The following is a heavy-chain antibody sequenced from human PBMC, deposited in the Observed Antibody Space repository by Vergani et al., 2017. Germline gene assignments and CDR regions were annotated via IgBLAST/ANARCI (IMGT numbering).Heavy chain of an antibody. V-gene: IGHV1-2*02. CDR3: ARGRVESIGLGSSWYLDD. CDR1: GYTFTGYY. Sequence: QVQLVQSGAEVKKPGASVKVSCKASGYTFTGYYMHWVRQAPGQGLGWMGWINPNTGGTNYAQKFQGRVTMTRDTSISTAYMELSRLRSDDTAVYYCARGRVESIGLGSSWYLDDGGHGTLVTVSS. D-gene: IGHD6-13*01. CDR2: INPNTGGT. J-gene: IGHJ4*01.